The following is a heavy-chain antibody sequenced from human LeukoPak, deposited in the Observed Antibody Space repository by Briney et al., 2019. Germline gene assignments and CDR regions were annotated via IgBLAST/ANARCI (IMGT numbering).Heavy chain of an antibody. CDR1: GFTFSSYA. Sequence: PGGSLRLSCAASGFTFSSYAMSWVRQAPGKGLEWVSAISGSGGSTYYADSVKGRFTISRDNSKNTLYLQMNSLRAEDTAVCYCAKLKSYYDILTGSKYYFDYWGQGTLVTVSS. V-gene: IGHV3-23*01. D-gene: IGHD3-9*01. CDR3: AKLKSYYDILTGSKYYFDY. J-gene: IGHJ4*02. CDR2: ISGSGGST.